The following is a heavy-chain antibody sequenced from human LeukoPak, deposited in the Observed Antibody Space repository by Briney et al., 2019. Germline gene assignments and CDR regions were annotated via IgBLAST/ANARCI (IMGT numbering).Heavy chain of an antibody. J-gene: IGHJ4*02. D-gene: IGHD6-13*01. Sequence: PGGSLRLSCAASGFTFSSYWMSWVRQAPGKGLEWVANIKQDGSEKYYVDSVKGRFTISRDNAKNSLYLQMNSLRAEDTAVYYCARVGGSSWYYSISVFDYWGQGTLVTVSS. CDR3: ARVGGSSWYYSISVFDY. CDR1: GFTFSSYW. V-gene: IGHV3-7*01. CDR2: IKQDGSEK.